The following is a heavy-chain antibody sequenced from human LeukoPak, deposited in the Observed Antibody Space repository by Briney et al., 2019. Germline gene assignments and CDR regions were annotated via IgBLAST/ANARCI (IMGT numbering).Heavy chain of an antibody. CDR3: ARGQARLSWFNP. Sequence: SETLTLTCTVSGYSISSGYYWGWIRQPPGTGLEWIGTIYHSGSTYYNPSLKSRVTISVDTSKNQFSLKLSSVTAADTAVYYCARGQARLSWFNPWGQGTLVTVSS. D-gene: IGHD6-19*01. V-gene: IGHV4-38-2*02. CDR2: IYHSGST. CDR1: GYSISSGYY. J-gene: IGHJ5*02.